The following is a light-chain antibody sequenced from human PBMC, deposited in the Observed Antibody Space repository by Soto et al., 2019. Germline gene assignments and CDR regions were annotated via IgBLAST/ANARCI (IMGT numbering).Light chain of an antibody. V-gene: IGKV1-12*01. CDR2: AAS. CDR3: QQASTYPLT. Sequence: IPLTQSPSSVSATVGDSVTITCRASQTIFSWLAWYQHKPGKAPNLLISAASTLQSGVPSRFSGSGSGTDFTLTISSLQPEDVATYYCQQASTYPLTFGGGTKVDIK. CDR1: QTIFSW. J-gene: IGKJ4*01.